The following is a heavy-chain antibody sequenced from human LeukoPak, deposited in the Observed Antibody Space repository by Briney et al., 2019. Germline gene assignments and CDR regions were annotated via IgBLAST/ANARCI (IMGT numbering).Heavy chain of an antibody. J-gene: IGHJ2*01. CDR3: ARGVRARYFDL. CDR2: VCYNGTT. Sequence: SETLSLTCSVSGDSISRYFWAWIRQPPGKGLEWIGYVCYNGTTNYNPSLRNRVAISIDTSKNQFSLKLSSVTAADTAVYYCARGVRARYFDLWGRGTLVTVSS. CDR1: GDSISRYF. V-gene: IGHV4-59*12. D-gene: IGHD5/OR15-5a*01.